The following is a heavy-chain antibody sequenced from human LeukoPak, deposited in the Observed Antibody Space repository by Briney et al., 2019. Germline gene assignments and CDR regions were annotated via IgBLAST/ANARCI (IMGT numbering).Heavy chain of an antibody. J-gene: IGHJ4*02. Sequence: PGGSLRLSCSVSGFTFSTYVMHWVRQAPGKGLEYVSAISSNGDNTNYADSVKGRFTISRDNSKNTLYLRMSSLRADDTAVYYCVRGTGYWGQGTLVTVSS. V-gene: IGHV3-64D*06. CDR1: GFTFSTYV. CDR3: VRGTGY. CDR2: ISSNGDNT.